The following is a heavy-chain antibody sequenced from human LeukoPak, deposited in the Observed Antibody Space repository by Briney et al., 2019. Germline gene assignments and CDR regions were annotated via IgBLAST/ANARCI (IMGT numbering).Heavy chain of an antibody. CDR3: ARGSVEMALGY. D-gene: IGHD5-24*01. V-gene: IGHV4-38-2*02. CDR1: GYSISSGYY. J-gene: IGHJ4*02. Sequence: SETLSLTCTVSGYSISSGYYWGWIRQPPGKGLEWIGSIYHSGSTYYNPSLKSRVTISVDTSKNQFSLKLSSVTAADTAVYYCARGSVEMALGYGGQGTLVTVSS. CDR2: IYHSGST.